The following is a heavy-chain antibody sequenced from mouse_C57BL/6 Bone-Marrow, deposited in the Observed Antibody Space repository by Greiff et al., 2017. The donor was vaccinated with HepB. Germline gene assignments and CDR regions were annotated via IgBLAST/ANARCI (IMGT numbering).Heavy chain of an antibody. Sequence: EVKLVESGGGLVKPGGSLKLSCAASGFTFSSYTMSWVRQTPEKRLEWVATISGGGGNTYYPDSVKGRFTISRDNAKNTLYLQMSSLRSEDTALYYCARLITTVVAPYAMDYWGQGTSVTVSS. CDR1: GFTFSSYT. CDR3: ARLITTVVAPYAMDY. V-gene: IGHV5-9*01. J-gene: IGHJ4*01. D-gene: IGHD1-1*01. CDR2: ISGGGGNT.